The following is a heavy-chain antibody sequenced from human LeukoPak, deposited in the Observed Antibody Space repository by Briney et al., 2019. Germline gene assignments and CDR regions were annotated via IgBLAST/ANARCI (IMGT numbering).Heavy chain of an antibody. Sequence: ETLSLTCAVYGGSFSGYYWSWIRQPPGKGLERVALIRSKSDGETTDYAAPVRGRFDVSRDDSKTTVFLQMNSLKTEDTAVYYCTTGGYSGSRWWYNGMDVWGQGTTVTVSS. D-gene: IGHD2-15*01. J-gene: IGHJ6*02. V-gene: IGHV3-15*01. CDR2: IRSKSDGETT. CDR3: TTGGYSGSRWWYNGMDV. CDR1: GGSFSGYY.